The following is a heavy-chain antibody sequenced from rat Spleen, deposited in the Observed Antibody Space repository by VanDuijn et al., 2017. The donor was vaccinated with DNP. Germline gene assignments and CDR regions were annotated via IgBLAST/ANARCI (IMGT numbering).Heavy chain of an antibody. CDR3: ARSWGDDGYPPFAY. Sequence: EVQLVESGGGPVQPGSPLKLSCAASGFSFRSNWLNWIRQAPGKGLEWVASITPDGSTTYYPDTVKGRFTISRDNAKSTLFLQMDSLRSEDTATYYCARSWGDDGYPPFAYWGQGTLVTVSS. CDR2: ITPDGSTT. J-gene: IGHJ3*01. V-gene: IGHV5-31*01. D-gene: IGHD1-12*03. CDR1: GFSFRSNW.